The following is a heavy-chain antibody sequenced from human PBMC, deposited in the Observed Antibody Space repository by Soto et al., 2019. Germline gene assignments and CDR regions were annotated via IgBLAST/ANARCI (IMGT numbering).Heavy chain of an antibody. CDR3: AKDRYFDSYYLDS. V-gene: IGHV3-30-3*01. CDR1: GFTFSRYA. D-gene: IGHD3-9*01. CDR2: MSYDGNQK. Sequence: VGSLRLSCAASGFTFSRYAIHWVRQAPGKGLEWVTVMSYDGNQKHYADSVKGRFTASRDDSENTVFLQMTSLRPEDTATYYCAKDRYFDSYYLDSWGQGTLVTVSS. J-gene: IGHJ4*02.